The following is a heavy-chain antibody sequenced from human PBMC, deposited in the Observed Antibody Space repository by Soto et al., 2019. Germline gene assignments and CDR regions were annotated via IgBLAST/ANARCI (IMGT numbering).Heavy chain of an antibody. Sequence: QVQLVESGGGVVQPGRSLRLSCVASGFTFSRYGMHWVRQAPGKGLEWVAVISYDGSNKYYADAVKGRFTISRDNSQNTMYLQMDSLRAEDTAMYYCAKGRTGSCYSTSAYWGQGTLLIVSS. V-gene: IGHV3-30*18. CDR2: ISYDGSNK. D-gene: IGHD2-15*01. J-gene: IGHJ4*02. CDR3: AKGRTGSCYSTSAY. CDR1: GFTFSRYG.